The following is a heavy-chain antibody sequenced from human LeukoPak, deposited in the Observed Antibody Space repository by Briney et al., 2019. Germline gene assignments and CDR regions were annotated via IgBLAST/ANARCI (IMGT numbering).Heavy chain of an antibody. D-gene: IGHD5-18*01. CDR3: ARVVQLALVAGDYFDF. V-gene: IGHV4-38-2*01. CDR1: AYSISSAHY. J-gene: IGHJ4*02. CDR2: IYHSGNT. Sequence: KSSETLSLTCAGSAYSISSAHYWGWIRQPPGKGLEWIGNIYHSGNTYYNPSVVSRVTISVDTSKNHFSLKLSSVTAADTAVYYCARVVQLALVAGDYFDFWGQGTLVTVSS.